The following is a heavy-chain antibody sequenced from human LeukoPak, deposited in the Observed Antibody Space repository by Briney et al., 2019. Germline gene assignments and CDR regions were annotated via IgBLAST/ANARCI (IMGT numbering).Heavy chain of an antibody. D-gene: IGHD6-19*01. V-gene: IGHV4-39*01. J-gene: IGHJ4*02. CDR3: ARQRPSGWSFDY. Sequence: PSETLSLTCTVSGGSISSSSYYWGWIRQPPGKGLEWIGSIYYSGSTYYNPSLKSRVTISVDTSKNQFSLKLSSVTAADTAVYYCARQRPSGWSFDYWGQGTLVTVSS. CDR2: IYYSGST. CDR1: GGSISSSSYY.